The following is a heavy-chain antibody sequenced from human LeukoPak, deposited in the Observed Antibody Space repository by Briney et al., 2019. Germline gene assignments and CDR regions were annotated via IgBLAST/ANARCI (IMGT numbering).Heavy chain of an antibody. CDR3: ARRMEDCFDS. CDR2: IDPSDSYT. V-gene: IGHV5-10-1*01. CDR1: GYIFTSYW. Sequence: GESLKISCKGSGYIFTSYWINWVRQMPGKGLEWMGRIDPSDSYTNYSPSFQGHVTISADKSINTAYLQWSSLKASDTAIYYCARRMEDCFDSWGQGTLVTVSS. D-gene: IGHD2-21*01. J-gene: IGHJ5*01.